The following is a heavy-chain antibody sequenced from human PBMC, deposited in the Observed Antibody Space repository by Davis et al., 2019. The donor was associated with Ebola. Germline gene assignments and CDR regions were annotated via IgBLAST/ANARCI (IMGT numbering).Heavy chain of an antibody. V-gene: IGHV3-30*18. J-gene: IGHJ4*02. CDR3: AKDREGSGSYYWYYFDY. D-gene: IGHD3-10*01. Sequence: GESLKISCAASGFTFSSYGMHWVRQAPGKGLEWVAVISYDGSNKYYADSVKGRFTISRDNSKNTLYLQMNSLRAEDTAVYYCAKDREGSGSYYWYYFDYWGQGTLVTVSS. CDR2: ISYDGSNK. CDR1: GFTFSSYG.